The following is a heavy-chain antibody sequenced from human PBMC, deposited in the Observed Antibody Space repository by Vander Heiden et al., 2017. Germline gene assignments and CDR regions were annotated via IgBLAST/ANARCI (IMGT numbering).Heavy chain of an antibody. CDR2: INHSGST. D-gene: IGHD1-26*01. V-gene: IGHV4-34*01. Sequence: QVQLQQWGAGLLKPSETLSLTCAVYGGSFSGYYWSWIRQPPGKGLEWIGEINHSGSTNDNPSLKSRVTISVDTAKNQFSLKLRSVTAADTAVYYCARAPSGSYYDYWGQGTLVTVSS. CDR1: GGSFSGYY. J-gene: IGHJ4*02. CDR3: ARAPSGSYYDY.